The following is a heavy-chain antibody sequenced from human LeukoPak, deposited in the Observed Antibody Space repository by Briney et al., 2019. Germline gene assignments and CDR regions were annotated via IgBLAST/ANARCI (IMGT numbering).Heavy chain of an antibody. CDR3: TTVGLLAVAGPPYYYGMDV. J-gene: IGHJ6*02. CDR1: GFTFSNAW. V-gene: IGHV3-15*01. CDR2: IKSKTDGGTT. D-gene: IGHD6-19*01. Sequence: PGGSLRLSCAASGFTFSNAWMSWVRQAPGKGLEWVGRIKSKTDGGTTDYAAPVKGRFTISRDDSKNTLYLQMNSLKTEDTAVYYCTTVGLLAVAGPPYYYGMDVWGQGTTATVSS.